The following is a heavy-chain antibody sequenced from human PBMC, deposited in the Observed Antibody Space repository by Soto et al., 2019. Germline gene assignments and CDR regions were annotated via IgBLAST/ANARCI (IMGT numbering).Heavy chain of an antibody. V-gene: IGHV5-51*01. CDR2: IYPGDSET. Sequence: GESLKISCQCSGYTFSNFWIAWVRQLPGKGLEYMGIIYPGDSETRYSPSFHGKVTVSADRSIGTAYLQWSSLEASDSAFYFCARSPRSSPYFDYWGQGALVTVSS. CDR1: GYTFSNFW. D-gene: IGHD6-13*01. CDR3: ARSPRSSPYFDY. J-gene: IGHJ4*02.